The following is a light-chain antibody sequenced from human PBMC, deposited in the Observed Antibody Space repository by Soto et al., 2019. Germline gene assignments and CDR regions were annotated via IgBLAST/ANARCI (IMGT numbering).Light chain of an antibody. CDR1: YDISSS. CDR3: QQYNSYSRT. V-gene: IGKV1-9*01. J-gene: IGKJ1*01. CDR2: DSS. Sequence: DIQLTQSPSFLSASVEDRVTISCRASYDISSSLAWYQQEPGKPPKLLIYDSSTLQTGVPSRFTGSGSGRKFTLTISSLQPDDFATYYCQQYNSYSRTFGQGTKVEIK.